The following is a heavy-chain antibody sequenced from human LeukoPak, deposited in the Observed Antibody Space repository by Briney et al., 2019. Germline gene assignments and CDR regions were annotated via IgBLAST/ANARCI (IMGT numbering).Heavy chain of an antibody. V-gene: IGHV3-23*01. J-gene: IGHJ4*02. CDR1: GFTFSSYA. Sequence: GGSLRLSCAASGFTFSSYALSWVRQAPGKGLEWVSAISGSGGTTYYADSVKGRFTISRDNPKNTLYLQMNSLRAEDTAVYYCAKKFGVVIIPYYFDYWGQGTLVTVSS. D-gene: IGHD3-3*01. CDR2: ISGSGGTT. CDR3: AKKFGVVIIPYYFDY.